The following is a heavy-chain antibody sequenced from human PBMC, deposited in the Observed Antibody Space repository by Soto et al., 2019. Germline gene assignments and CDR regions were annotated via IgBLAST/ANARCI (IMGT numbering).Heavy chain of an antibody. CDR1: GFTFSSYS. D-gene: IGHD6-6*01. J-gene: IGHJ6*02. CDR3: SRPEYSSSAYGMDV. V-gene: IGHV3-48*02. CDR2: LSSSSSTI. Sequence: EVQLVESGGGLVQPGGSLRLSCAASGFTFSSYSMNWVRQAPGKGLEWVSYLSSSSSTIYYADSVKGRFTISRNNAKNSMHQQMNSRREEDKAVYYCSRPEYSSSAYGMDVWGQGTTVTVSS.